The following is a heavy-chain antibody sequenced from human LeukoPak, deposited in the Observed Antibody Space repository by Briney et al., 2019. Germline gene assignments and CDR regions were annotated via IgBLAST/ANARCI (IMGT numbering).Heavy chain of an antibody. CDR3: ARDRVGATDYFDY. D-gene: IGHD1-26*01. CDR1: GGSISDYH. Sequence: KPSETLPLTCTVSGGSISDYHWSWIRQPPGKGLEYIGYIYNSGRTFYNPSLKSRVTISADTSKKQFSLKLTSVTAADTAVYYCARDRVGATDYFDYWGQGTLVTVSS. V-gene: IGHV4-59*01. CDR2: IYNSGRT. J-gene: IGHJ4*02.